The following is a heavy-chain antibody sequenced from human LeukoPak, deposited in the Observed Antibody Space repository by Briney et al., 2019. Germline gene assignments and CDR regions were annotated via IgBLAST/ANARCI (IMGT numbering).Heavy chain of an antibody. Sequence: GGSLRLSCAASGFTVSSNYMSWVRQAPGKGLEWVSVIYSGGSTYYADSVKGRFTISRDNSKNTLYLQMNSLRAEDTAVYCCARARYSGYDSPYYFDYWGQGTLVTVSS. V-gene: IGHV3-53*01. CDR1: GFTVSSNY. CDR2: IYSGGST. J-gene: IGHJ4*02. D-gene: IGHD5-12*01. CDR3: ARARYSGYDSPYYFDY.